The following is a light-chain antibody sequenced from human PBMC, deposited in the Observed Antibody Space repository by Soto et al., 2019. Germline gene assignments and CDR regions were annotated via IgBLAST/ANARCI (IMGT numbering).Light chain of an antibody. Sequence: QAVLTQSSSASASLGSSVKLTCTLSSGHSSYIIAWHQQQPGKAPRYLMKLEGSGSYNKGSGVPDRFSGSSSGADRYLTISNLQLEDEADYYCETLDSNSWVFGEGAKLTVL. CDR3: ETLDSNSWV. CDR2: LEGSGSY. V-gene: IGLV4-60*02. J-gene: IGLJ3*02. CDR1: SGHSSYI.